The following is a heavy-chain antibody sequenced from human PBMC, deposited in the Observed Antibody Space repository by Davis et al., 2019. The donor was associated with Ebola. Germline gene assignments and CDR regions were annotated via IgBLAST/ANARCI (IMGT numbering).Heavy chain of an antibody. Sequence: SETLSLTCTVSGGSFSGYYWSWIRQPPGKGLEWIGEINHSGSTNYNPSLKSRVTISVDTSKNQFSLKLSSVTAADTAVYYCARLLPLGELSLYYFDYWGQGTLVTVSS. J-gene: IGHJ4*02. V-gene: IGHV4-34*01. CDR1: GGSFSGYY. CDR2: INHSGST. D-gene: IGHD3-16*02. CDR3: ARLLPLGELSLYYFDY.